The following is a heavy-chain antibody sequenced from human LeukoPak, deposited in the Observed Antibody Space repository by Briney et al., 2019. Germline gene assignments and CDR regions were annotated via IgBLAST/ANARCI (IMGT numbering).Heavy chain of an antibody. CDR3: AELGITMIGGV. V-gene: IGHV3-64*01. CDR1: GSTFSSYA. Sequence: GGSLRLSCAASGSTFSSYAMHWVRQAPGKGLEYVSAISSNGGSTYYANSVKGRFTISRDNAKNSLYLQMNSLRAEDTAVYYCAELGITMIGGVWGKGTTVTISS. CDR2: ISSNGGST. J-gene: IGHJ6*04. D-gene: IGHD3-10*02.